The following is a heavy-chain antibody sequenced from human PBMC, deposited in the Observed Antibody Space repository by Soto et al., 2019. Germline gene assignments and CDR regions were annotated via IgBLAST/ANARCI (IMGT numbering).Heavy chain of an antibody. Sequence: QVTLKESGPVLVKPTETLTLTCTVSGFSLSNARMGVSWIRQPPGKALEWLAHIFSNDEKSYSTSLKSRLTISKDTSKSXXVXTXXNMDPVDTATYYCARIASRITMVRGVNNVYNWFDPWGQGTLVTVSS. CDR2: IFSNDEK. D-gene: IGHD3-10*01. CDR1: GFSLSNARMG. J-gene: IGHJ5*02. CDR3: ARIASRITMVRGVNNVYNWFDP. V-gene: IGHV2-26*01.